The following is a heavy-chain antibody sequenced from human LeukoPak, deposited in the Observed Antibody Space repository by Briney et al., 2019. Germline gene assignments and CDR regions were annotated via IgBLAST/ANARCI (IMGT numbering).Heavy chain of an antibody. CDR3: ARDDIAAAGNIDY. Sequence: GGSVRLSCAASGFTVSSNYMSWVRQAPGKGLEWVSVIYSGGSTYYADSVKGRFTIPRDNSKNTLYLQMNSLRAEDTAVYYCARDDIAAAGNIDYWGQGTLVTVSS. CDR1: GFTVSSNY. J-gene: IGHJ4*02. CDR2: IYSGGST. V-gene: IGHV3-66*02. D-gene: IGHD6-13*01.